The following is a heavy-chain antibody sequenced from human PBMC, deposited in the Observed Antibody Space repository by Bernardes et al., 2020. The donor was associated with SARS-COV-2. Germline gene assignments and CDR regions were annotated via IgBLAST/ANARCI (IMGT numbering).Heavy chain of an antibody. Sequence: SETLSLTCTVSGVSISSSDYYWGWIRQPPGKGLEWIGNIYYSGITYYNPSLKSRVTISADTSKNQLSLKLSSVTAADTAVYYCARMTQGYYFDYWGQGTLVTVSS. V-gene: IGHV4-39*01. CDR1: GVSISSSDYY. D-gene: IGHD3-22*01. J-gene: IGHJ4*02. CDR2: IYYSGIT. CDR3: ARMTQGYYFDY.